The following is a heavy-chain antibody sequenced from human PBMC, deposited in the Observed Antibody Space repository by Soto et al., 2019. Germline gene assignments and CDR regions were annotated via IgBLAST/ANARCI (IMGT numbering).Heavy chain of an antibody. CDR1: GGSISSRSYY. CDR3: ASRTVAGTVIDH. J-gene: IGHJ4*02. CDR2: ISHSGTT. Sequence: QLQVQESGPGLVKPSETLSLTCSVSGGSISSRSYYWGWVRQPPGKGLEWIGSISHSGTTYYHPSLKSRVTISVDTSKNQFSRSLSSVTSADTAVYYGASRTVAGTVIDHWGQGTLVTVSS. D-gene: IGHD6-19*01. V-gene: IGHV4-39*01.